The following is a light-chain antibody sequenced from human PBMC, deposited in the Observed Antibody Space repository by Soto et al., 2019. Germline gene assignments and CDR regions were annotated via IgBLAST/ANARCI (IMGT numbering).Light chain of an antibody. CDR3: QSYDSSLSAP. CDR2: GNS. V-gene: IGLV1-40*01. Sequence: QSVLTQPPSVSGAPGQRVTISCTGSSSNIGAGYDVHWYQQLPGTAPKLLIYGNSNRPSGVPDRFSGSKSGTSASLAITGLQAEDEADYCCQSYDSSLSAPFGGGTQLTVL. J-gene: IGLJ3*02. CDR1: SSNIGAGYD.